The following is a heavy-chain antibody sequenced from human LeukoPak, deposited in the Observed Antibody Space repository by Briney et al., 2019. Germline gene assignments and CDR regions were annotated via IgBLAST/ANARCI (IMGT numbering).Heavy chain of an antibody. Sequence: PGGSLRLSCAASGFTFSTYWMSWVRQAPGKGLEWVANIRQDGGEKYYVDSVKDRFTISRDNAKNSLYLQMNSLRAEDTAVYYCASQTSAKGFDYWGQGTLVTVSS. CDR3: ASQTSAKGFDY. J-gene: IGHJ4*02. CDR1: GFTFSTYW. D-gene: IGHD2-2*01. CDR2: IRQDGGEK. V-gene: IGHV3-7*05.